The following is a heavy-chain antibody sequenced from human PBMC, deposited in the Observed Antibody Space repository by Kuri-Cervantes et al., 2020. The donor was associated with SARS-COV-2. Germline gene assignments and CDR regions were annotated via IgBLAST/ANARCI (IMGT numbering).Heavy chain of an antibody. CDR1: GGSISSGSFY. Sequence: SETLSLTCTVSGGSISSGSFYWGWIRQPPGKGLEWIGNVYYNGITYYNPSLESRVSVSVDTSKNQFSLKLNSVTAADTAVYYCARAKRITIFGVVSNFDYWGQGTLVTVSS. D-gene: IGHD3-3*01. V-gene: IGHV4-39*07. J-gene: IGHJ4*02. CDR2: VYYNGIT. CDR3: ARAKRITIFGVVSNFDY.